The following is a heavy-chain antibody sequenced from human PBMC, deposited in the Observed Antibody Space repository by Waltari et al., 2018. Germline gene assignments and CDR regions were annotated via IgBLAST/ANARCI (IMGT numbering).Heavy chain of an antibody. CDR2: IYHSGST. CDR3: ATAERSIDY. Sequence: QVQLQESGPGLVKPSETLSLTCAVSGYSISSGYYWGWIRQPPGKGLEWIGSIYHSGSTYYNPFLKSRVTISVDTSKNQFSLKLSSVTAADTAVYYCATAERSIDYWGQGTLVTVSS. V-gene: IGHV4-38-2*01. D-gene: IGHD1-1*01. J-gene: IGHJ4*02. CDR1: GYSISSGYY.